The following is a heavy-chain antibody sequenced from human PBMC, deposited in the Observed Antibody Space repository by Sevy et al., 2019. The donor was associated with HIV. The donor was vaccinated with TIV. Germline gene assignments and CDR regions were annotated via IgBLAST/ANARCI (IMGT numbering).Heavy chain of an antibody. CDR1: GGSFSGYY. Sequence: SETLSLTCAVYGGSFSGYYWSWIRQPPGKGLEWTGEINRSGSTNYNPSLKSRVTISVDTSKNQFSLKFSSVTAADTAVDYCARHCGSTSCSHAFDIWGQGTMVTVSS. CDR3: ARHCGSTSCSHAFDI. J-gene: IGHJ3*02. CDR2: INRSGST. V-gene: IGHV4-34*01. D-gene: IGHD2-2*01.